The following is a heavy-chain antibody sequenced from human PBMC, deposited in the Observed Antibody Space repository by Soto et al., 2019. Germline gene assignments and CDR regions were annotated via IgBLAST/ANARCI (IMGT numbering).Heavy chain of an antibody. V-gene: IGHV1-18*01. Sequence: ASVKVSCKASGYTFTSYGISWVRQAPGQGLEWMGWISAYNGNTNYAQKFQGRVTITADKSTSTAYMELSSLRSEDTAVYYCAKLGLGHYDTLNRMDVWGQGTTVTVS. CDR3: AKLGLGHYDTLNRMDV. CDR2: ISAYNGNT. D-gene: IGHD3-9*01. J-gene: IGHJ6*02. CDR1: GYTFTSYG.